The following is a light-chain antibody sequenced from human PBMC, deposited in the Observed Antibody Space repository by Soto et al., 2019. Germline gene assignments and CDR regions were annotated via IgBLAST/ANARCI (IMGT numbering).Light chain of an antibody. CDR3: SSYTRTTTFVV. CDR2: QVY. V-gene: IGLV2-14*01. CDR1: SSDVGGYNY. J-gene: IGLJ3*02. Sequence: QSALTQPASVSGSLGQSITISCNGTSSDVGGYNYVSWYQHHPGKAPKLIIYQVYSRPSGVSNRFSGSKFGNTASLSISGLQADDEADYYSSSYTRTTTFVVFGGGTKLTVL.